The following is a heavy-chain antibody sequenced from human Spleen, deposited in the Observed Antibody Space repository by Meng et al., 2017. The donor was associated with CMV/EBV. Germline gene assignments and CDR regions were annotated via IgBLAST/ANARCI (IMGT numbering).Heavy chain of an antibody. D-gene: IGHD1-14*01. CDR2: VSHDGNT. CDR3: ARASRWRYSRPRTPLYFDF. Sequence: YWGWIRQSPGKGLEWIGEVSHDGNTNYNPSLKSRVTISVDSSKNQFSLRLTSVTAADTAMFYCARASRWRYSRPRTPLYFDFWGQGTLVTVSS. J-gene: IGHJ4*02. CDR1: Y. V-gene: IGHV4-34*01.